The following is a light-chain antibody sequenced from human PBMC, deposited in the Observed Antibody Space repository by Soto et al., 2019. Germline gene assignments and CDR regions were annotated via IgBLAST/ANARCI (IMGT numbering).Light chain of an antibody. J-gene: IGLJ1*01. Sequence: QSVLTQPASVSGPPGQSITISCSGTGGDIGFYNYVSWYQQHTGKAPKLLIYWVANRPSGVSARFSGSKSGSTASLTISCLQAADEAVYYCCSYAHGSIYVFGTGTKGKVL. CDR3: CSYAHGSIYV. V-gene: IGLV2-14*01. CDR1: GGDIGFYNY. CDR2: WVA.